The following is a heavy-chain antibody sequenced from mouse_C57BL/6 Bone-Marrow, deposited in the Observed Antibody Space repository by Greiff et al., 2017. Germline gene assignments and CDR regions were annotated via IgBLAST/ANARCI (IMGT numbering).Heavy chain of an antibody. CDR3: ARSGILLRYFDV. V-gene: IGHV1-64*01. D-gene: IGHD1-1*01. J-gene: IGHJ1*03. CDR1: GYTFTSYW. CDR2: IHPNSGST. Sequence: QVQLQQPGAELVKPGASVKLSCKASGYTFTSYWMHWVKQRPGQGLEWIGMIHPNSGSTNYNEKFKSKATLTVDKSSSTAYMQLSSLTSEDSAVYYCARSGILLRYFDVWGTGTTVTVSS.